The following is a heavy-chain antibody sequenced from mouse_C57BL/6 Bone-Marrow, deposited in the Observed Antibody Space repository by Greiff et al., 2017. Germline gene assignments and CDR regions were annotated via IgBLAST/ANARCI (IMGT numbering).Heavy chain of an antibody. Sequence: QVQLKEPGTELVKPGASVKLSCKASGYTFTSYWMHWVKQRPGQGLEWIGNINPSNGGTNYNEKFKSKATLTVDKSSSTAYMQLSSLTSEDSAVYYCTINYYGSHYAMDYWGQGTSVTVSS. CDR3: TINYYGSHYAMDY. CDR1: GYTFTSYW. V-gene: IGHV1-53*01. CDR2: INPSNGGT. D-gene: IGHD1-1*01. J-gene: IGHJ4*01.